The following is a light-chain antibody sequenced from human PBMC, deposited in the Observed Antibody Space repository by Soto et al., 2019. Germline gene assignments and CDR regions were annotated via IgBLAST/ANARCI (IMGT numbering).Light chain of an antibody. Sequence: QSALTQPASVSGSPGQSITISCTGTSSDVGGYNYVSWYQQPPGKAPKLMIYDVTNRPSGVSNRFSGSKSGNTASLTISGLQAEDEADYYCSSYTGSSTLVVFGGGTKLTVL. CDR2: DVT. CDR3: SSYTGSSTLVV. CDR1: SSDVGGYNY. V-gene: IGLV2-14*01. J-gene: IGLJ2*01.